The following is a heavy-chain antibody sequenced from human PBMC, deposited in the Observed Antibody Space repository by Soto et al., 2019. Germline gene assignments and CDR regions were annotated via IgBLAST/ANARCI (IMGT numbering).Heavy chain of an antibody. CDR1: GFTFSSYS. CDR3: ARGDNHY. D-gene: IGHD1-1*01. J-gene: IGHJ4*02. Sequence: GESLKISCAASGFTFSSYSMNWVRQAPGKGLEWVSYISSSSSTIYYADSVKGRFTISRDNGKTSLYLQMNSLRAEDTAVYYCARGDNHYWGQGTLVTVSS. V-gene: IGHV3-48*01. CDR2: ISSSSSTI.